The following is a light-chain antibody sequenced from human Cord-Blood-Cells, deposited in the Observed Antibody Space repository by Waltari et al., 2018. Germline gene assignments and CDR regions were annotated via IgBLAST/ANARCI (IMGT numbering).Light chain of an antibody. Sequence: EIVMTQSPATLSVSPGERATLPCRASQSVSSNLAWYQQKPGQAPRLLIYGASNRATGIPARFSGSGSGTEFTLTISSLQSEDFAVYYCQQYNNWPPERTFGQGTKVEIK. V-gene: IGKV3-15*01. J-gene: IGKJ1*01. CDR3: QQYNNWPPERT. CDR1: QSVSSN. CDR2: GAS.